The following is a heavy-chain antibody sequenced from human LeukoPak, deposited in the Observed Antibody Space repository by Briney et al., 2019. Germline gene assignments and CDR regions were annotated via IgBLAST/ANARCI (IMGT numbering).Heavy chain of an antibody. J-gene: IGHJ2*01. CDR2: IKQDGSEK. V-gene: IGHV3-7*01. CDR1: GFTFSSYW. CDR3: ARGPGIAAAGTSWYFDL. Sequence: AGGSLRLSCAASGFTFSSYWMSWVRQAPGKGLEWVANIKQDGSEKYYVDSVKGRFTISRDNAKNSLYLQMNSLRAEDTAVYHCARGPGIAAAGTSWYFDLWGRGTLVTVSS. D-gene: IGHD6-13*01.